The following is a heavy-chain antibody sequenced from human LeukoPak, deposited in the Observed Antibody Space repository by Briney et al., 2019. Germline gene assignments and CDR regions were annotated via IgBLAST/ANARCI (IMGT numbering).Heavy chain of an antibody. CDR1: GFSFNNNA. CDR2: INGGGDAT. D-gene: IGHD1-26*01. V-gene: IGHV3-23*01. J-gene: IGHJ4*02. Sequence: PGGSLRLSCAASGFSFNNNAMSWVRQAPGKGLEWVSAINGGGDATEYADSVKGRFTISRDNSKKTLYLQMNSLRPEDTAVYYCAKGPVSAIVGATTLDYWGQGTLATVSS. CDR3: AKGPVSAIVGATTLDY.